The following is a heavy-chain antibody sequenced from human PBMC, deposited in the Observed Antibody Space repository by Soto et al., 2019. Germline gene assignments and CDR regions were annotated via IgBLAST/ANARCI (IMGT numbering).Heavy chain of an antibody. V-gene: IGHV4-59*08. D-gene: IGHD3-10*01. J-gene: IGHJ4*02. CDR3: ARHNYGSGSTYFDY. CDR1: GGSISNSY. Sequence: TLSLTCTVSGGSISNSYWSWIRQSPEKGLEWIGYIYSSGSTNYNPSLNSRVTISVDTSKNQFSLKLNSMTAADTAVYYCARHNYGSGSTYFDYWGQGTLVTVSS. CDR2: IYSSGST.